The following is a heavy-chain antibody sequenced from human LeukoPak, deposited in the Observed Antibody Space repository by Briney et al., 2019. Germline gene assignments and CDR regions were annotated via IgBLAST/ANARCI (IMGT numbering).Heavy chain of an antibody. J-gene: IGHJ4*02. CDR3: ARGKYYDSSGYLCLKGFDY. CDR2: IIPIFGTA. Sequence: ASVKVSCKASGGTFSSYAISWVRQAPGQGLEWVGGIIPIFGTANYAQKFQGRVTITADESTSTAYMELSSLRSEDTAVYYCARGKYYDSSGYLCLKGFDYWGQGTLVTVSS. V-gene: IGHV1-69*13. D-gene: IGHD3-22*01. CDR1: GGTFSSYA.